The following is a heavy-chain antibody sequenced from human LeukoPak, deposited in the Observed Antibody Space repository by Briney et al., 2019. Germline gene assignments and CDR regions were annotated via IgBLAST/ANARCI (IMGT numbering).Heavy chain of an antibody. Sequence: SVKVSCKASGGTFSSYAMSWVRQAPGQGLEWMGRIIPIFGIANYAQKFQGRVTITADKSTSTAYMELSSLRSEDTAVYYCARLDSSGWYYFDYWGQGTLVTVSS. CDR1: GGTFSSYA. J-gene: IGHJ4*02. D-gene: IGHD6-19*01. V-gene: IGHV1-69*04. CDR3: ARLDSSGWYYFDY. CDR2: IIPIFGIA.